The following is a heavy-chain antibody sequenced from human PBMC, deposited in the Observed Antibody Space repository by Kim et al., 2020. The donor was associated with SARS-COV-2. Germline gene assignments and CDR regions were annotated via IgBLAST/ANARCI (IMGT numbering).Heavy chain of an antibody. CDR2: INHSGST. CDR1: GGSFSGYY. CDR3: ARCDDYGDKTSVDNRYYGMDV. J-gene: IGHJ6*02. Sequence: SETLSLTCAVYGGSFSGYYWSWIRQPPGKGLEWIGEINHSGSTNYNPSLKSRVTISVDTSKNQFSLKLSSVTAADTAVYYCARCDDYGDKTSVDNRYYGMDVWGQGTTVTVSS. V-gene: IGHV4-34*01. D-gene: IGHD4-17*01.